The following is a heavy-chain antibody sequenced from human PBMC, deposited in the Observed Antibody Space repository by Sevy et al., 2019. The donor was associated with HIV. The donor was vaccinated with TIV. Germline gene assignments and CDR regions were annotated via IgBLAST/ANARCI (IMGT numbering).Heavy chain of an antibody. CDR3: ARAGPSWGTYRPPDN. Sequence: GGSLRLSCAASGFSFSDYYMTWIRQAPGKGLEWLSYISSSGSTVYYRKSVKGRFTISRDNAKNSLFLQMNSLRAEDTAIYYCARAGPSWGTYRPPDNWGQGTLVTVSS. J-gene: IGHJ4*02. D-gene: IGHD3-16*02. CDR2: ISSSGSTV. CDR1: GFSFSDYY. V-gene: IGHV3-11*04.